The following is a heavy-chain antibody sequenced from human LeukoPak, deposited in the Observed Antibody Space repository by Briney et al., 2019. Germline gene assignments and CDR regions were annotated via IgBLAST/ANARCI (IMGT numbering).Heavy chain of an antibody. CDR2: FDPEDGET. CDR1: GYTLTELS. Sequence: ASLKVSCKVSGYTLTELSMHWVRQAPGKGLEWMGGFDPEDGETIYAQKFQGRVTMTEDTSTDTAYMELSSLRSEDTAVYYCATESHYYDSSGPTPSWFNPWGQGTLVTVSS. CDR3: ATESHYYDSSGPTPSWFNP. D-gene: IGHD3-22*01. V-gene: IGHV1-24*01. J-gene: IGHJ5*02.